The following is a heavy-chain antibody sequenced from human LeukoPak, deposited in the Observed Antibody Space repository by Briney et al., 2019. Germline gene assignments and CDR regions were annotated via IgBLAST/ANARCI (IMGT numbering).Heavy chain of an antibody. CDR3: ARHNSGLSGWQFDY. Sequence: GESLKISCKGSGYSITNYWIGWVRQMPGKGLEWVGIIYPGDSDTRYSPSYQGQVTISADKSISTAYLQWSSLKASDTAMYYCARHNSGLSGWQFDYWGQGTMVTVSS. CDR2: IYPGDSDT. V-gene: IGHV5-51*01. J-gene: IGHJ4*02. D-gene: IGHD6-19*01. CDR1: GYSITNYW.